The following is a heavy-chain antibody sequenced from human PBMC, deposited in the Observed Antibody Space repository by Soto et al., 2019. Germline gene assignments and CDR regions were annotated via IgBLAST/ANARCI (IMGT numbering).Heavy chain of an antibody. CDR1: GGSVSSGSYY. CDR3: ARDQRMGDFDY. Sequence: SDTLSLTCTVSGGSVSSGSYYWSWIRQPPGKGLEWIGYIYYSGSTNYNPSLKSRVTISVDTSKNQFSLKLSSVTAADTAVYYCARDQRMGDFDYWGQGTLVTVSS. D-gene: IGHD3-16*01. J-gene: IGHJ4*02. V-gene: IGHV4-61*01. CDR2: IYYSGST.